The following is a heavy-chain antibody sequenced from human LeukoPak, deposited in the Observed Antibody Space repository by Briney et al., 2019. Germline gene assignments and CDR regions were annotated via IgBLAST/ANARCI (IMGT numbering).Heavy chain of an antibody. CDR3: VHGWASYGSGSSEFFDY. J-gene: IGHJ4*02. D-gene: IGHD3-10*01. Sequence: GGSLRLSCAASGFTVSSNHMSWVRQAPGKGLEYVSVLYHDGGTYSADSVKGRFTISRDNSKNTLYLQMNSLRVEDTAVYYCVHGWASYGSGSSEFFDYWGQGSLVTVSS. V-gene: IGHV3-53*01. CDR1: GFTVSSNH. CDR2: LYHDGGT.